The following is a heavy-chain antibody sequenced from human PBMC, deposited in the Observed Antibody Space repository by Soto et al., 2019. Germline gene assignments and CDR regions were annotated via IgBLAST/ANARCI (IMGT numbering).Heavy chain of an antibody. J-gene: IGHJ2*01. V-gene: IGHV4-30-4*01. Sequence: QVQLQESGPGLVKPSQTLSLTCTVSGGSISSGDYYWSWIRQPPGKGLEWIGYIYYSGSTYYNPSPKGRVTISVDTSKDQFPLKLSPVTAADTAVVYWARVVNRPVRFDLWGRGTLVTVPS. CDR3: ARVVNRPVRFDL. CDR1: GGSISSGDYY. CDR2: IYYSGST. D-gene: IGHD2-15*01.